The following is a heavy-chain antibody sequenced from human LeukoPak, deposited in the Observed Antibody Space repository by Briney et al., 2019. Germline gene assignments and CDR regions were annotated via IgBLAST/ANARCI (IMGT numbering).Heavy chain of an antibody. J-gene: IGHJ4*02. D-gene: IGHD2-21*02. Sequence: GGSLRLSCAASGFTFNNYAMSWVRQAPGKGLTWVSDLSGSSNTYYADSVRGRFTISRDNSKNTLYLQMNSLRAEDTAIYYCAKLTQYGVDSPFDYWGQGTLVTVSS. CDR1: GFTFNNYA. V-gene: IGHV3-23*01. CDR2: LSGSSNT. CDR3: AKLTQYGVDSPFDY.